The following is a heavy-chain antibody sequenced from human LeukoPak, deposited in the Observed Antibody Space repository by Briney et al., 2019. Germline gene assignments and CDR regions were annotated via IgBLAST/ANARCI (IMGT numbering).Heavy chain of an antibody. CDR3: ARNAGLLWFGELYDY. Sequence: GASVKVSCKASGGTFSSYALTWVRQAPGQGLEWMGGIIPIFGTANYAQKFQGRVTITADESTSTAYMELSSLRSEDTAVYYCARNAGLLWFGELYDYWGQGTLVTVSS. V-gene: IGHV1-69*13. D-gene: IGHD3-10*01. CDR2: IIPIFGTA. CDR1: GGTFSSYA. J-gene: IGHJ4*02.